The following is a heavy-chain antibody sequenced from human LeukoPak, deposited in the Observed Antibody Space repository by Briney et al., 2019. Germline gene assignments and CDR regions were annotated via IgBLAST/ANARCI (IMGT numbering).Heavy chain of an antibody. V-gene: IGHV3-7*01. CDR3: ARWLELMRNFDW. CDR1: GFTFSDYW. J-gene: IGHJ4*02. CDR2: IKQDGSEK. Sequence: GGSLRLSCVGSGFTFSDYWMSWVRQAPGKGLEWVANIKQDGSEKDYVDALKGRFTIFRDNAKNSLYLQMNSLRAEDTAVYYCARWLELMRNFDWWSQRTLVTVSS. D-gene: IGHD5-24*01.